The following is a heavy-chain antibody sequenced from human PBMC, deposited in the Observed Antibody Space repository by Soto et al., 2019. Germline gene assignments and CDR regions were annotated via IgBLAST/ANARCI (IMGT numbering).Heavy chain of an antibody. V-gene: IGHV3-21*01. D-gene: IGHD6-6*01. CDR1: GFTFSSYS. Sequence: GGSLRLSCAASGFTFSSYSMNWVRQAPGKGLEWVSSISSSSSYIYYADSVKGRFTISRDNAKNSLYLQMNSLRAEDTAVYYCARYPGPGGRQLVSPYYYYYYMDVWGKGTTVTVSS. CDR2: ISSSSSYI. CDR3: ARYPGPGGRQLVSPYYYYYYMDV. J-gene: IGHJ6*03.